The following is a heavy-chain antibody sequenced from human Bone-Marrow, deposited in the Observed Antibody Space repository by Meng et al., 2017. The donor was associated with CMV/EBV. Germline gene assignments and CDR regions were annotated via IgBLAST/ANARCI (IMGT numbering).Heavy chain of an antibody. CDR2: LYSGGST. J-gene: IGHJ4*02. D-gene: IGHD3-10*01. V-gene: IGHV3-66*02. Sequence: GESLKISCSASGFTVSTNYMSWVRQTPGKGLEWVTALYSGGSTYYADSVKGRFTISRDNSKNTLYLQMNSLRAEDTAVYYCANLGYGSGRRAYWGQGTLVTVSS. CDR3: ANLGYGSGRRAY. CDR1: GFTVSTNY.